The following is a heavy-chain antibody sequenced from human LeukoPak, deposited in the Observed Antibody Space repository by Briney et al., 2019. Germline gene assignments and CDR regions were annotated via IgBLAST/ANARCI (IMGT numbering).Heavy chain of an antibody. Sequence: GGSLRLSCAASGFMFSSYWMTWVRQAPGKGLEWVSGISGSGETTYYADSVKGRFTISRDNSKNTLYLLMNSLRAEDTALYYCAKCDFWSANDFFDIWGQGTMVTVSS. CDR2: ISGSGETT. V-gene: IGHV3-23*01. CDR3: AKCDFWSANDFFDI. CDR1: GFMFSSYW. D-gene: IGHD3-3*01. J-gene: IGHJ3*02.